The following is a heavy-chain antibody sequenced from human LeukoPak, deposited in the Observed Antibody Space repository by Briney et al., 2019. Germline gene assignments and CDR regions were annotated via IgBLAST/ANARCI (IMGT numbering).Heavy chain of an antibody. Sequence: PSETLSLTCTVSGGPISSSSYYWGWIRQPPGKGLEWIGSIYYSGSTYYNPSLKSRVTISVDTSKNQFSLKLSSVTAADTAVYYCARHRYYDSSGYSQFDPWGQGTLVTVSS. D-gene: IGHD3-22*01. V-gene: IGHV4-39*01. J-gene: IGHJ5*02. CDR1: GGPISSSSYY. CDR2: IYYSGST. CDR3: ARHRYYDSSGYSQFDP.